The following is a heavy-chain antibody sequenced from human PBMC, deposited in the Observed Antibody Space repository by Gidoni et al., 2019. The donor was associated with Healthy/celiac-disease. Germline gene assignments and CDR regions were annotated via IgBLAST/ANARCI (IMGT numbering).Heavy chain of an antibody. CDR2: INNSGST. CDR3: ARGGLLWYPNWFDP. Sequence: QVQLQQWGAGLLKPSETLSLTCAVYGGSFSGYYWSWIRQPPGKGLEWIGEINNSGSTNYNPSLKSRVTISVDTSKNQFSLKLSSVTAADTAVYYCARGGLLWYPNWFDPWGQGTLVTVSS. V-gene: IGHV4-34*01. J-gene: IGHJ5*02. D-gene: IGHD3-10*01. CDR1: GGSFSGYY.